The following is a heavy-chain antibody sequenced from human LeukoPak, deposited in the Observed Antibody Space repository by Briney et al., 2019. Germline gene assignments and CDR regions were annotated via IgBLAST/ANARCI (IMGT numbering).Heavy chain of an antibody. Sequence: GGSLRLSCAASGFTFSSYEMNWVRQAPGKGLEWVSYISSSGSTIYYADSVKGRFTISRDKAKNSLYLQMNSLRAEDTAVYYCAGVAEDAEWLRGLDYWGQGTLVTVSS. D-gene: IGHD5-12*01. CDR1: GFTFSSYE. CDR2: ISSSGSTI. V-gene: IGHV3-48*03. CDR3: AGVAEDAEWLRGLDY. J-gene: IGHJ4*02.